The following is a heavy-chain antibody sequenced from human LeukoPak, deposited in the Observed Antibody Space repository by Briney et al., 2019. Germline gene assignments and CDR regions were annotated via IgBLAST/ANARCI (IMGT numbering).Heavy chain of an antibody. CDR1: GGSFSSHS. CDR2: IVPSFDST. D-gene: IGHD3-22*01. J-gene: IGHJ3*02. CDR3: ARTWTDSSGQVLGGALEI. Sequence: SVTVSCTSSGGSFSSHSINWLRQVPGQGPEWLGRIVPSFDSTHVIQMFQGRLTFSADTSTDTAYMNLTRLTSGDTAVDFCARTWTDSSGQVLGGALEIWGQGTTVIVSS. V-gene: IGHV1-69*06.